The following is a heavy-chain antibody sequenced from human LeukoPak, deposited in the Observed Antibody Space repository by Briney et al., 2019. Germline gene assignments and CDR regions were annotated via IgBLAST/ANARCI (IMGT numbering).Heavy chain of an antibody. CDR3: ARDFTPFKNIYYFDY. Sequence: ASVKVSCKASGYTFTSYYMHWVRQAPGQGLEWMGIINPSGGSTSYAQKFQGRVTMTRDTSTSTVYMELSSLRSEDTAVYYCARDFTPFKNIYYFDYWGQGTLVTVSS. CDR1: GYTFTSYY. V-gene: IGHV1-46*01. D-gene: IGHD2-15*01. J-gene: IGHJ4*02. CDR2: INPSGGST.